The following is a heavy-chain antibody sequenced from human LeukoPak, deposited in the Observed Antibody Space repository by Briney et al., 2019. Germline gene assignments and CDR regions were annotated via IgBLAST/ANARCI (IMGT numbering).Heavy chain of an antibody. J-gene: IGHJ4*02. CDR3: ARWDYDILTGYPDY. V-gene: IGHV1-18*01. CDR2: ISAYNGNT. Sequence: GASVKVSCTASGYTFTSYGISWVRQAPGQGLEWMGWISAYNGNTNYAQKLQGRVTMTTDTSTSTAYMELRSLRSDDTAVYYCARWDYDILTGYPDYWGQGTLVTVSS. CDR1: GYTFTSYG. D-gene: IGHD3-9*01.